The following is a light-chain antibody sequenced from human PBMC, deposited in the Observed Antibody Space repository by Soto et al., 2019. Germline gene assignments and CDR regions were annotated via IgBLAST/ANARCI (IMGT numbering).Light chain of an antibody. Sequence: DIQMTQSPSAMSASVGDRVTITCRASQGIENNLVWFQQKPGKVPKLLSYGTSSLQSGVPSRFIGSRSGTEFTLTISSLQPADSATYSCLQHKTYPLSCGGGTKVEIK. V-gene: IGKV1-17*03. CDR2: GTS. CDR1: QGIENN. J-gene: IGKJ4*01. CDR3: LQHKTYPLS.